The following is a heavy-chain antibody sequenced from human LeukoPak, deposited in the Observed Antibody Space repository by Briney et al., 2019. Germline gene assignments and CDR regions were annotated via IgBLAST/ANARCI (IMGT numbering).Heavy chain of an antibody. D-gene: IGHD3-16*02. CDR2: ISGHGDST. V-gene: IGHV3-23*01. CDR1: GFTFSSYA. CDR3: AGYVWGTYRYTNY. J-gene: IGHJ4*02. Sequence: PGGSLRLSCAASGFTFSSYAMSWVRQAPGQGPEWVSGISGHGDSTYHADSVKGRFTISRDNSKNTLYLQMNSLRAEDTAVYYCAGYVWGTYRYTNYWGQGTLVTVSS.